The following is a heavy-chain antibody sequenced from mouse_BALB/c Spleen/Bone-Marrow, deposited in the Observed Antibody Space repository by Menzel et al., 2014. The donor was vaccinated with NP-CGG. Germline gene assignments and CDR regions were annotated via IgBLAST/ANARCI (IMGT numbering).Heavy chain of an antibody. V-gene: IGHV14-3*02. CDR1: GFNIKDTY. CDR2: IDPANGNT. D-gene: IGHD2-4*01. J-gene: IGHJ4*01. CDR3: ARERDYDYAYAMDY. Sequence: SGADLVKPGASVKLSCTASGFNIKDTYMHWVKQRPEQGLEWIGRIDPANGNTKYDPKFQGKATITADTSSXTAYLQLSSLTSEDTAVYYCARERDYDYAYAMDYWGQGTSVTVSS.